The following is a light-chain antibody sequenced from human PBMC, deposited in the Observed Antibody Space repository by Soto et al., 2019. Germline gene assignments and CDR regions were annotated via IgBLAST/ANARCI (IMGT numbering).Light chain of an antibody. Sequence: ETVMTQSPATLSVSPGERAILSCRASQSVSGNLAWYQQKPGQAPRLLIYAASSRAAGIPPRFSGSESGTEFTLTISSLQSEDFAVYYCQQYNNWPPYTFGQGTKLEIK. CDR3: QQYNNWPPYT. V-gene: IGKV3-15*01. CDR1: QSVSGN. CDR2: AAS. J-gene: IGKJ2*01.